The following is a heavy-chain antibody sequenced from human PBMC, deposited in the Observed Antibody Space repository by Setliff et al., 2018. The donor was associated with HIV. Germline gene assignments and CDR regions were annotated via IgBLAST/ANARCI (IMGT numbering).Heavy chain of an antibody. CDR2: IYSDVNS. Sequence: PGGSLRLSCVVSGFTVSTEYMSWVRQAQGKGLEWVSGIYSDVNSYYVDSVKGRFTVFRDTSRTTLYLQMNSLRVVDTAIYYCVKGGDYTNPFDSWGQGTLVTVSS. CDR3: VKGGDYTNPFDS. J-gene: IGHJ4*02. V-gene: IGHV3-53*01. CDR1: GFTVSTEY. D-gene: IGHD4-4*01.